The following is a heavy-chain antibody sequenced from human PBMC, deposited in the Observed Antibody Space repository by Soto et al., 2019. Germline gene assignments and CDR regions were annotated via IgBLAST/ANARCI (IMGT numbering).Heavy chain of an antibody. Sequence: VQLVESGGGLVQPGGSLTLSCAASGFSFSSYDMNWVRQAPGKGLEWVSYISSRGGTIHYADSVRGRFTISRDNAKNSLYLKMNSLRTEDTAVYYCAVTMIVVVGFDFWGQGALVTVAS. V-gene: IGHV3-48*03. J-gene: IGHJ4*02. CDR2: ISSRGGTI. CDR1: GFSFSSYD. D-gene: IGHD3-22*01. CDR3: AVTMIVVVGFDF.